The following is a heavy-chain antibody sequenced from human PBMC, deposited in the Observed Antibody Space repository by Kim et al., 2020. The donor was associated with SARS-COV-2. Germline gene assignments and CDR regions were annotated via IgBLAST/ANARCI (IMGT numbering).Heavy chain of an antibody. CDR1: GFIFRNYW. Sequence: GGSLRLSCAGSGFIFRNYWMSWVRQAPGKGLEWVANIKPYGSEKFYVDSMKGRFTISRDNTKNSLYLQMNNLRAEDTAVYYCATSSGSGWYWGQGTLVTVSS. D-gene: IGHD3-10*01. CDR3: ATSSGSGWY. V-gene: IGHV3-7*03. J-gene: IGHJ4*02. CDR2: IKPYGSEK.